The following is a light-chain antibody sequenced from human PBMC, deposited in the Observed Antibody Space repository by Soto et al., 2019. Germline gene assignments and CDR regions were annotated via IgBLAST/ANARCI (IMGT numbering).Light chain of an antibody. CDR2: GAS. CDR3: QQYTNWPYT. V-gene: IGKV3-15*01. Sequence: EIVMTQSPATLSVSPGERASISCRASQSVGSNLAWYQQKAGQAPRLLIYGASTMATGIPSRFSGSGSGTEFTLTISSLPSEDFAVYSCQQYTNWPYTFGQGTKLEIK. J-gene: IGKJ2*01. CDR1: QSVGSN.